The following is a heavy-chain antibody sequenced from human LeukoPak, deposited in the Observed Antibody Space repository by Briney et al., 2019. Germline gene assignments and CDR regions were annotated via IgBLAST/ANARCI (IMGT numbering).Heavy chain of an antibody. J-gene: IGHJ6*03. V-gene: IGHV4-59*11. Sequence: SETLSLTCTVSGGSISSHYWSWIRQPPGKGLEWIGYIYCSGSTNYNPSLKSRVTISVDTSKNQFSLKLSSVTAADTAVYYCARAVDVRRYYYYYMDVWGKGTTVTVSS. CDR1: GGSISSHY. D-gene: IGHD5-24*01. CDR2: IYCSGST. CDR3: ARAVDVRRYYYYYMDV.